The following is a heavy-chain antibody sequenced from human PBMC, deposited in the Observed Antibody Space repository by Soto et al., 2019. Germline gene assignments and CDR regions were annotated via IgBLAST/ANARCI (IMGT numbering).Heavy chain of an antibody. CDR1: GGTFSSHS. CDR2: IITLFGTA. Sequence: VQLMQSGAEVKQPGSSVKVSCKASGGTFSSHSINWVRQAPGQGLEWMGGIITLFGTANYAQNFQGRVTITAVQSTSTAYMELNSLRSDDTAVYYCARDVGYGDFSAALLDWGQGTLVTVSS. J-gene: IGHJ4*02. D-gene: IGHD4-17*01. CDR3: ARDVGYGDFSAALLD. V-gene: IGHV1-69*01.